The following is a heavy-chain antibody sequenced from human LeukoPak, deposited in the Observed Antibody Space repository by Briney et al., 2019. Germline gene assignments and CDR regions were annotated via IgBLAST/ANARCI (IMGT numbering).Heavy chain of an antibody. CDR2: IDSSSGYM. CDR3: ARQKYQRGPDVSYFDY. V-gene: IGHV3-21*06. D-gene: IGHD2-8*01. Sequence: GGSLRLSCAASGFTFNTYSMNWARQAPGKGLEWVSSIDSSSGYMFYADSVKGRFIISRDNAKNSLYLQMNSLRAEDTAVYYCARQKYQRGPDVSYFDYWGQGTLVTVSS. CDR1: GFTFNTYS. J-gene: IGHJ4*02.